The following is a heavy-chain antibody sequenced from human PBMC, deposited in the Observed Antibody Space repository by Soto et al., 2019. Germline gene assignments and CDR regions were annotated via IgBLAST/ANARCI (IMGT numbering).Heavy chain of an antibody. CDR1: GGSISSYY. J-gene: IGHJ6*02. V-gene: IGHV4-59*01. CDR3: ARDRSQPYYCSGGSCYSGYYGMDV. Sequence: SETLSLTCTVSGGSISSYYWSWIRQPPGKGPEWIGYIYYSGSTNYNPSLKSRVTISVDTSKNQFSLKLSSVTAADTAVYYCARDRSQPYYCSGGSCYSGYYGMDVWGQGTTVTVSS. CDR2: IYYSGST. D-gene: IGHD2-15*01.